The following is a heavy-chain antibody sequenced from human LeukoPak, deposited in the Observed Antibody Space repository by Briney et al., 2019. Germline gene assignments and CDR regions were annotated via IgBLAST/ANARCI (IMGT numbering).Heavy chain of an antibody. J-gene: IGHJ6*02. CDR2: INYSGST. D-gene: IGHD3-10*01. V-gene: IGHV4-59*01. CDR3: ARHFGYYGMDV. Sequence: SETLSLTCTVSGGSISSYYWSWIRQPPGKGLEWIGYINYSGSTNYNPSLKSRVTISVDTSKNQFSLKLSSVTAADTAVYYCARHFGYYGMDVWGQGTTVTVSS. CDR1: GGSISSYY.